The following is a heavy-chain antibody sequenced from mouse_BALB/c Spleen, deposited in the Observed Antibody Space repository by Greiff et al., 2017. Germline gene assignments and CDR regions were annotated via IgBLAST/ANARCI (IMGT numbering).Heavy chain of an antibody. V-gene: IGHV5-9-4*01. CDR3: ARGGYDEGAWAMDY. Sequence: EVQLVESGGGLVKPGGSLKLSCAASGFTFSSYAMSWVRQSPEKRLEWVAEISSGGSYTYYPDTVTGRFTISRDNAKNTLYLEMSSLRSEDTAMYYCARGGYDEGAWAMDYWGQGTSVTVSS. CDR2: ISSGGSYT. J-gene: IGHJ4*01. CDR1: GFTFSSYA. D-gene: IGHD2-2*01.